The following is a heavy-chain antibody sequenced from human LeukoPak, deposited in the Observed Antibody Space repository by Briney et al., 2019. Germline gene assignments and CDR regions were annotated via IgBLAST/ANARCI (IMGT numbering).Heavy chain of an antibody. V-gene: IGHV1-18*01. CDR2: ISAYNGNT. Sequence: RASVKVSCKASGYTFTSYGISWVRQAPGQGLEWMGWISAYNGNTNYAQKPQGRVTMTTDTSTSTAYMELRSLRSDDTAVYYCARGPTPSAYDAFDIWGQGTMVTVSS. CDR1: GYTFTSYG. CDR3: ARGPTPSAYDAFDI. J-gene: IGHJ3*02.